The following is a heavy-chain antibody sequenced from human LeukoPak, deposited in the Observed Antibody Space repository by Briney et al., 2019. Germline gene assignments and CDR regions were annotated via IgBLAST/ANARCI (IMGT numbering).Heavy chain of an antibody. J-gene: IGHJ5*02. CDR3: ARDVPHNWFDT. V-gene: IGHV3-74*01. CDR2: INSDGGGA. CDR1: GITFCNNW. Sequence: GGSLRLSCAASGITFCNNWMHWVRQGPGKGLVWISRINSDGGGAIYADSVKGRFTVSRDNAKNTLYLQMDSLRDEGTAVYYCARDVPHNWFDTWGQGTLVTVSS.